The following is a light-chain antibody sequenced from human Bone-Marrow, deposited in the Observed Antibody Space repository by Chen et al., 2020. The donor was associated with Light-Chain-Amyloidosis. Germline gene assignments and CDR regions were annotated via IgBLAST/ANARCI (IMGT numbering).Light chain of an antibody. CDR1: TSDVGTYNL. Sequence: QSALTQPASVSGSPGQSITLSCTGTTSDVGTYNLVSWYQQHPGKAPKLIIFEDTQRPSGVSTRFSASKSVNTASLRIFRLQAEDEADYYCCSYAGSNTYVFGGGTKLPVL. V-gene: IGLV2-23*01. CDR3: CSYAGSNTYV. J-gene: IGLJ2*01. CDR2: EDT.